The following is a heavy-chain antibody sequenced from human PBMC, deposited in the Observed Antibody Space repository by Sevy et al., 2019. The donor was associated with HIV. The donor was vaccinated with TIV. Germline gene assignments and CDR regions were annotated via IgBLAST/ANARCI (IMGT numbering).Heavy chain of an antibody. CDR1: GGSISSSGYS. V-gene: IGHV4-30-2*01. D-gene: IGHD2-21*02. CDR3: ARGDCGGDCYSRQGWFDP. J-gene: IGHJ5*02. CDR2: IYHSGST. Sequence: SETLSLTCAVSGGSISSSGYSWNWIRQPPGKGLEWIAYIYHSGSTYYNSSLNSRVTISVDRSKNQFSLKLTSVTAADTAMYYCARGDCGGDCYSRQGWFDPWGQGILVTVSS.